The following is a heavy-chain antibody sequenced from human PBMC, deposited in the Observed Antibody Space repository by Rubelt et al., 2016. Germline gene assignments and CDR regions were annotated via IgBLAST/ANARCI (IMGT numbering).Heavy chain of an antibody. J-gene: IGHJ4*02. D-gene: IGHD3-10*01. CDR3: ARDGAFPLGSGFEKRSDY. Sequence: QVQLVQSGAEVKKPGASVKVSCKASGYTFTSYAMHWVRQAPGQRLEWMGWINAGNGNTKYSQKFQGRVTITREPSASTAYMELSSLRSEDTAVYYCARDGAFPLGSGFEKRSDYWGQGTLVTVSS. V-gene: IGHV1-3*01. CDR1: GYTFTSYA. CDR2: INAGNGNT.